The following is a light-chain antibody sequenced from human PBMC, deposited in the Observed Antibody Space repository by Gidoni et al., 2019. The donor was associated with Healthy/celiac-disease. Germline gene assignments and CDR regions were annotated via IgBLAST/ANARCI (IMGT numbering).Light chain of an antibody. J-gene: IGKJ5*01. Sequence: EIVLTQSPGTLPLSPGERATLSCRASQSVSSSYLAWYQQKPGQAPRLLIYGASSRATGIPDRFSGSGSGTDFTLTISRLEPEDFAVDYCQQYGSSPTITFGQXTRLEIK. V-gene: IGKV3-20*01. CDR2: GAS. CDR1: QSVSSSY. CDR3: QQYGSSPTIT.